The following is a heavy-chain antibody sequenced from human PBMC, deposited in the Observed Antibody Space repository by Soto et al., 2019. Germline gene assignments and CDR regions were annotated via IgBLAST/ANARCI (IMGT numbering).Heavy chain of an antibody. CDR1: GGTFSSYT. V-gene: IGHV1-69*08. CDR2: IIPILGIA. Sequence: QVQLVQSGAEVKKPGSSVKVSCKASGGTFSSYTISWVRQAPGQGLEWMGRIIPILGIANYAQKFQGRVTITADKSTSTAYMELSSLRSEDTAVYYCARDGGSCARGTDYWGQGTLVTVSS. D-gene: IGHD2-15*01. J-gene: IGHJ4*02. CDR3: ARDGGSCARGTDY.